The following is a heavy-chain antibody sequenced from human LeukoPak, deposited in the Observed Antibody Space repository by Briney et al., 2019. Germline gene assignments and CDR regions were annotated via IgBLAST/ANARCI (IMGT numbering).Heavy chain of an antibody. D-gene: IGHD3-22*01. CDR1: GGSISSTSYY. CDR2: IFYTGTT. V-gene: IGHV4-39*07. J-gene: IGHJ4*02. CDR3: ARDPKDFYDTSNYLYFDY. Sequence: SETLSLTCNVSGGSISSTSYYWAWIRQPPGKGLEWLGNIFYTGTTYYNPSLKSRVTISVDTSQNQFSLRLSSVTAADTAVYYCARDPKDFYDTSNYLYFDYWGRGTLVTVSS.